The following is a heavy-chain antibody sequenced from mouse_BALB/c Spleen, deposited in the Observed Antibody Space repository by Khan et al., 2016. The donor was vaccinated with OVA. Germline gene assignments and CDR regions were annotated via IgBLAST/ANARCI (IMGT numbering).Heavy chain of an antibody. V-gene: IGHV2-6-7*01. CDR2: IWGDGST. CDR3: ARAYYGNYREAMDY. J-gene: IGHJ4*01. Sequence: QVQLKESGPGLVAPSQSPSITCTVSGFSLTGYGVNWVRQPPGKGLEWLGMIWGDGSTDYNSALKSRLSISKDNSKSQVFLKMNSLQTDDTARYYCARAYYGNYREAMDYWGQGTSVTVSS. D-gene: IGHD2-10*01. CDR1: GFSLTGYG.